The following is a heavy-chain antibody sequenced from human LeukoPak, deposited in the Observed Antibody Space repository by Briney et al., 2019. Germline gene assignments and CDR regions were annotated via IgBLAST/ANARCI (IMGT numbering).Heavy chain of an antibody. V-gene: IGHV3-7*04. CDR3: ARAKFDSSRYYYRGFDI. CDR1: GFTFSGYW. CDR2: IKQDGSEK. J-gene: IGHJ3*02. D-gene: IGHD3-22*01. Sequence: GGSLRLSCAASGFTFSGYWMNWVRQAPGKGLEWVANIKQDGSEKYYVDSVKGRFTISRDNAKNSLYLQMNSLRAEDTAVYYCARAKFDSSRYYYRGFDIWGQGTMVTVSS.